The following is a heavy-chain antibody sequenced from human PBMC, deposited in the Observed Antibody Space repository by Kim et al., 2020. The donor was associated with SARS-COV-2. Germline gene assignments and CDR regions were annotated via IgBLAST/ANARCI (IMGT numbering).Heavy chain of an antibody. CDR2: IYYSGST. V-gene: IGHV4-59*13. CDR3: ARDSLADVDAFDI. CDR1: GGSISSYY. Sequence: SETLSLTCTVSGGSISSYYWSWIRQPPGKGLEWIGYIYYSGSTNYNPSLKSRVTISVDTSKNQFSLKLSSVTAADTAVYYCARDSLADVDAFDIWGQGTMVTVSS. D-gene: IGHD6-13*01. J-gene: IGHJ3*02.